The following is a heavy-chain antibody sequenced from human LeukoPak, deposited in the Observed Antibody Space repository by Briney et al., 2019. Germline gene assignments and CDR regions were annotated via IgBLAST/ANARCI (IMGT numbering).Heavy chain of an antibody. CDR3: DRVAQGATTENYFYYYMDV. V-gene: IGHV3-21*01. D-gene: IGHD4-11*01. Sequence: GGSLRLSCAASGFAFNSYSIRWVRQAPGKGLESVSSITSRSSHIYIADSVKGRFTISRDNAKNSLFLQMSSLRVEDTAVYYCDRVAQGATTENYFYYYMDVWGKGTTVTVSS. CDR1: GFAFNSYS. J-gene: IGHJ6*03. CDR2: ITSRSSHI.